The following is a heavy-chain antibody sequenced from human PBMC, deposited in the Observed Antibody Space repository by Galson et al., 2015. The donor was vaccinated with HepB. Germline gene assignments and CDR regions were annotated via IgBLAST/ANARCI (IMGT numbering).Heavy chain of an antibody. CDR2: ISYDGSNK. J-gene: IGHJ4*02. D-gene: IGHD2-15*01. CDR1: GFTFSRYA. CDR3: ARVPPSMVAYYFDY. Sequence: SLRLSCAASGFTFSRYAMHWVRQAPGKGLEWVAVISYDGSNKYYADSVKGRFTISRDNSKNTLYLQMNSLRAEDTAVYYCARVPPSMVAYYFDYWGQGTLVTVSS. V-gene: IGHV3-30-3*01.